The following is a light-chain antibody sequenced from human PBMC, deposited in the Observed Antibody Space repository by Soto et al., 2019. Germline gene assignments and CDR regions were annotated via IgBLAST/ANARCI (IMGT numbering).Light chain of an antibody. V-gene: IGKV3-11*01. J-gene: IGKJ2*01. CDR2: DAS. Sequence: EIVLTQSPATLSLSPGERATLSCRASQSVSSYLAWYQQKPGQAPRLLIYDASNRATGIPARFSGSGSGTDFTLTISSREPEDFAVYYCQQRSNWPPYTFGQETKLEIK. CDR3: QQRSNWPPYT. CDR1: QSVSSY.